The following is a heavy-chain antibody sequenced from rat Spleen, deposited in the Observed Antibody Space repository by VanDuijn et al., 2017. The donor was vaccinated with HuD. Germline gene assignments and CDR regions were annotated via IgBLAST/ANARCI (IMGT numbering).Heavy chain of an antibody. CDR2: LDSGGSA. V-gene: IGHV3-3*01. CDR3: ARSDGTHYYLPFAN. Sequence: QLQEAGPGLVKPSQSLSLSCSVTEYSITSSYRWNWIRKFPGNKLEWMGYLDSGGSAEYNPSLKSRISMTRDTFKNQFFLQVNSVTSEDTATYYCARSDGTHYYLPFANWGQGTLVTVSS. CDR1: EYSITSSYR. J-gene: IGHJ3*01. D-gene: IGHD1-12*02.